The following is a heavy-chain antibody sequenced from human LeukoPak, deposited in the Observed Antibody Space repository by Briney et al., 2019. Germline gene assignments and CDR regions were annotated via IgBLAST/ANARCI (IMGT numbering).Heavy chain of an antibody. CDR3: ARGGGEYYYYGMDV. V-gene: IGHV1-8*01. CDR2: MNPNSGNT. J-gene: IGHJ6*02. CDR1: GYTFTSYD. Sequence: ASVKVSCKASGYTFTSYDINWVRQATGQGLEWMGWMNPNSGNTGYAQKFQGRDTMTRNTSISTAYMELSSLRSEDTAVYYCARGGGEYYYYGMDVWGQGTTVTVSS. D-gene: IGHD3-16*01.